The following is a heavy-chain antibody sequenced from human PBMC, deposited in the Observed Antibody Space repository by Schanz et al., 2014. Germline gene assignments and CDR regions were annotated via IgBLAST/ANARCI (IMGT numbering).Heavy chain of an antibody. CDR2: INPNSGDR. Sequence: QVQLVQSGAEVKKPGASVKVSCKASGYTFTGHHMHWVRQAPGQGLEWMGWINPNSGDRNYAQKFQGRVTMTRDTSISTAYMELSRLRSDDTAVYYCAKGQLLSYYFDYWGQGTLVTVSS. CDR1: GYTFTGHH. CDR3: AKGQLLSYYFDY. J-gene: IGHJ4*02. D-gene: IGHD2-21*01. V-gene: IGHV1-2*02.